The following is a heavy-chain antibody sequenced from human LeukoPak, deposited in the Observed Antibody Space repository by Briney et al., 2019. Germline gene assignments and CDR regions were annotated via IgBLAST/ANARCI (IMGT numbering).Heavy chain of an antibody. D-gene: IGHD4-17*01. J-gene: IGHJ6*03. CDR1: GFRFEDYG. CDR3: ARDSHDYGDYPDFYYFYYMDV. CDR2: ISSNGGST. Sequence: GGSLRLSCVASGFRFEDYGMSWVRQVPGKGLEWVSGISSNGGSTGYGDSVEGRFTISRDSAKNSLYLQMNSLRAEDTALYYCARDSHDYGDYPDFYYFYYMDVWGKGTTVTVSS. V-gene: IGHV3-20*04.